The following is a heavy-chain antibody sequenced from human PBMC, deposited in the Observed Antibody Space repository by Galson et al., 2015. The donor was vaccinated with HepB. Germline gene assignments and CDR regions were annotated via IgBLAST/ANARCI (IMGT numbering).Heavy chain of an antibody. Sequence: PALVKPTQTLTLTCTFSGFSLSTSGVGVGWIRQPPGKALEWLTVIYWDHDKRYSPSLKSRLTITKDTSKNQVVLTMTNMDPVDTATYYCVRRPNYYDGGGYWGEVDSWGQGTLVTVSS. J-gene: IGHJ4*02. CDR1: GFSLSTSGVG. CDR3: VRRPNYYDGGGYWGEVDS. D-gene: IGHD3-22*01. CDR2: IYWDHDK. V-gene: IGHV2-5*02.